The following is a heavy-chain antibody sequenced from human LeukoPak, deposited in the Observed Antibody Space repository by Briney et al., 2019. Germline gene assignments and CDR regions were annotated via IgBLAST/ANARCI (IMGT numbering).Heavy chain of an antibody. CDR1: GFTVSSNY. CDR2: IYSGGST. D-gene: IGHD6-19*01. Sequence: GGSLRLSCAASGFTVSSNYMSWVRQAPGKGLEWVSVIYSGGSTYYADSVKGRFTISRDNSKNTLYLQMNSLRAEDTAVYYCARGLRYSSGWYYFDYWGQGTLVTVSS. V-gene: IGHV3-66*01. CDR3: ARGLRYSSGWYYFDY. J-gene: IGHJ4*02.